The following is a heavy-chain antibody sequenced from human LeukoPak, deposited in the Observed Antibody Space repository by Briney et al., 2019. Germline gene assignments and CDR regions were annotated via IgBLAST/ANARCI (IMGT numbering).Heavy chain of an antibody. CDR1: GGSFSGYY. V-gene: IGHV4-34*01. D-gene: IGHD5-12*01. J-gene: IGHJ6*03. Sequence: PSETLSLTCAVYGGSFSGYYWSWIRQPPGKGLEWIGEVNHSGSTNYNPSLKSRVTISVDTSKNQFSLKLSSVTAADTAVYYCARGVDTTHYYYYYMDVWGKGTTVTVSS. CDR3: ARGVDTTHYYYYYMDV. CDR2: VNHSGST.